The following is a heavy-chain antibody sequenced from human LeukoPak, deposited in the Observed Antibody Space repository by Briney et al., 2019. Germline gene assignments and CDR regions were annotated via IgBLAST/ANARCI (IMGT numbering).Heavy chain of an antibody. CDR2: IYYSGST. CDR3: AREVVGYNWFDP. J-gene: IGHJ5*02. D-gene: IGHD3-22*01. V-gene: IGHV4-31*03. CDR1: GGSISSGGYY. Sequence: SETLSLTCTVSGGSISSGGYYWSWIRQHPGKGLEWIGYIYYSGSTYYNPSLKSRVTIPVDTSKNQFSLKLSSVTAADTAVYYCAREVVGYNWFDPWGQGTLVTVSS.